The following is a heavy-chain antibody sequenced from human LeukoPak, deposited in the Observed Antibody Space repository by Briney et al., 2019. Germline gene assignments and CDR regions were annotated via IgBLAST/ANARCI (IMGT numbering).Heavy chain of an antibody. Sequence: GGSLRLSCAASGFTFSSYSMNWVRQAPGKGLEWVSSISSSSSYIYYADSVKGRFTISRDNAKNSLYLQMNSLRAEDTAVYYCARGSTYYDSSGQVPFDYWGQGTLVTVSS. J-gene: IGHJ4*02. CDR3: ARGSTYYDSSGQVPFDY. V-gene: IGHV3-21*01. D-gene: IGHD3-22*01. CDR1: GFTFSSYS. CDR2: ISSSSSYI.